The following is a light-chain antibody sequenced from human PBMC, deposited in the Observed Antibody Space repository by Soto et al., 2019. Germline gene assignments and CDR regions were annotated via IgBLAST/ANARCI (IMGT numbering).Light chain of an antibody. V-gene: IGKV3-15*01. CDR1: QSVSSSY. CDR3: RQYNEWPLT. Sequence: EIVMTQSPATLSVSPGERATLSCRASQSVSSSYLAWYQQKPGQAPRLLIYGTSIRSTGLPARFSGSGSETEFTLTIGSLQSEDFAVYYCRQYNEWPLTFGGGTKVDIK. CDR2: GTS. J-gene: IGKJ4*01.